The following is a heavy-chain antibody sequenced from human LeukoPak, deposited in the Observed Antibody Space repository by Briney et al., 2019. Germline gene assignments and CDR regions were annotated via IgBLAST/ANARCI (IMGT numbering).Heavy chain of an antibody. J-gene: IGHJ3*02. V-gene: IGHV4-59*01. CDR2: IYYSGST. CDR3: ARTVLVAGGYYLGNAFDI. D-gene: IGHD3-22*01. Sequence: SETLSLTCTVSGGSISSYYWSWIRQPPGKGLEWIGYIYYSGSTNYNPSLKSRVTISVDTSKNQFSLKLSPVTAADTAVYYCARTVLVAGGYYLGNAFDIWGQGTMVTVSS. CDR1: GGSISSYY.